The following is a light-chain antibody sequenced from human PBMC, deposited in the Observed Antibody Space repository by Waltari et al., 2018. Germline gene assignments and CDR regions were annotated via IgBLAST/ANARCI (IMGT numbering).Light chain of an antibody. J-gene: IGLJ2*01. CDR2: SNK. V-gene: IGLV1-40*01. CDR1: CHHIAAGND. Sequence: SVLTHPPSVSGAPGQRLTISCTRSCHHIAAGNDLHRYQHLPGTAPTLLIYSNKKRPAGVPDRFSGSKSGTSVSLDITGLEAEDEADYYCQSFDNNLSGVIFGGGTKLTVL. CDR3: QSFDNNLSGVI.